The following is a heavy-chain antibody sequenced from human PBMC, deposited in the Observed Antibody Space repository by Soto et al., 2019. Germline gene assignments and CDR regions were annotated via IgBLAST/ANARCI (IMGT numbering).Heavy chain of an antibody. D-gene: IGHD6-13*01. V-gene: IGHV5-51*01. CDR1: GYSFTSYW. CDR3: ARLGDTSSWPYYFDY. J-gene: IGHJ4*02. Sequence: GESLKISCKGSGYSFTSYWIGWVRQMPGKGLEWMGIIYPGDSDTRYSPSFQGQVTISADKSISTAYLQWSSLKASDTAMYYCARLGDTSSWPYYFDYWGQGTLLTVSS. CDR2: IYPGDSDT.